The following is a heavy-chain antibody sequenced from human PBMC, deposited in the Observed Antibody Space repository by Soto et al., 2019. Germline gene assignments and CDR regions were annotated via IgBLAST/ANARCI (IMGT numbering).Heavy chain of an antibody. CDR1: GGSFSGYY. CDR2: INHIGST. Sequence: SETLSLTCAVYGGSFSGYYWSWIRQPPGKGLEWIGEINHIGSTNYNPSLKSRVTISVDTSKNQFSLKLSSVTAADTAVYYCARDWYNWNYRRSFDIWGQGTMVTVSS. J-gene: IGHJ3*02. CDR3: ARDWYNWNYRRSFDI. D-gene: IGHD1-7*01. V-gene: IGHV4-34*01.